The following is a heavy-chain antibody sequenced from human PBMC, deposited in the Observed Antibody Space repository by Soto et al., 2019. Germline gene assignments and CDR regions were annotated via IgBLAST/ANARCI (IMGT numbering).Heavy chain of an antibody. D-gene: IGHD3-9*01. J-gene: IGHJ4*02. CDR3: ARQYYDILTGYYLDY. CDR2: IYYSGST. V-gene: IGHV4-31*03. Sequence: PSETPSLTCTVSGDSIYSGGYYWSWIRQHPGKGLEWIGYIYYSGSTYYNPSLKSRVTISVDTSKNQFSLKLSSVTAADTAVYYCARQYYDILTGYYLDYWGQGTLVTVSS. CDR1: GDSIYSGGYY.